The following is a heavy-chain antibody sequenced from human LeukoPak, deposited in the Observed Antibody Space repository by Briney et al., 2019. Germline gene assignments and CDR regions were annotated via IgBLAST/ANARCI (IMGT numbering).Heavy chain of an antibody. Sequence: SGGSLRLSCAASGFTFTTYWMHWVRHAPGKGLVWVSHINSDGSITSYADSVKGRFTISRDNAKNTLYLQMNSLRAEDTAVYYCAKVTGVSGWNSDSWGQGTRVTVSS. J-gene: IGHJ4*02. CDR2: INSDGSIT. V-gene: IGHV3-74*01. CDR1: GFTFTTYW. CDR3: AKVTGVSGWNSDS. D-gene: IGHD6-19*01.